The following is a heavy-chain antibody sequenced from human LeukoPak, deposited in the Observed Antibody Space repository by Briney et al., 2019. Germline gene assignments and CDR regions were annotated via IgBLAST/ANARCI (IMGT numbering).Heavy chain of an antibody. CDR1: GGTFSSYA. CDR2: IIPIFGTA. J-gene: IGHJ4*02. D-gene: IGHD3-10*01. V-gene: IGHV1-69*05. CDR3: AAGKLLWFGELLSGTIDY. Sequence: SVKVSCKASGGTFSSYAISLVRQAPGQGLEWMGGIIPIFGTANYAQKFQGRVTITTDESTSTAYMELSSLRSEDTAVYYCAAGKLLWFGELLSGTIDYWGRGTLVTVSS.